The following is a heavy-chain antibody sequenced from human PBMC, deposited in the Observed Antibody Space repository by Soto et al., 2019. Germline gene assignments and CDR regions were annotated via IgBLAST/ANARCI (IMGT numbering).Heavy chain of an antibody. CDR1: GFIFKMYW. CDR2: IYNDGTYS. CDR3: AKSQEIGTHFFDS. J-gene: IGHJ4*02. Sequence: GGSLRLSCAASGFIFKMYWMHWVRQSPGKGLVWISRIYNDGTYSDYADSVRGRFTISRDNAKNSLSLQMNSLRAGDMAVYFCAKSQEIGTHFFDSWGQGTQVTVSS. D-gene: IGHD6-13*01. V-gene: IGHV3-74*01.